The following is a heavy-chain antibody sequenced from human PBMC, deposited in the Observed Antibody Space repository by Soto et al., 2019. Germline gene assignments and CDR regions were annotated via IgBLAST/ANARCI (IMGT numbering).Heavy chain of an antibody. Sequence: ASVKVSCKASGYTFSSYAMHWVRQAPGQRLEWMGWINADNGNTKYSQKFQGRVTITRDTSASTAYMELSSLRSEDTAVYYCARRGYTYGSYFDHWGQGDLVTVSS. CDR2: INADNGNT. CDR3: ARRGYTYGSYFDH. CDR1: GYTFSSYA. D-gene: IGHD5-18*01. V-gene: IGHV1-3*01. J-gene: IGHJ4*02.